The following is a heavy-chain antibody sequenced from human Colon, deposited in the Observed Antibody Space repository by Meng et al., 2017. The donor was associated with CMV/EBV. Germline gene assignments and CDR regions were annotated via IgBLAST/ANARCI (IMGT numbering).Heavy chain of an antibody. CDR2: AYYRSKWYL. CDR3: ARGRRSIFGVVIIGNWFDP. D-gene: IGHD3-3*01. J-gene: IGHJ5*02. V-gene: IGHV6-1*01. CDR1: GDSVSTYSAA. Sequence: SQTLSLTCDISGDSVSTYSAAWHWIRQSPSRGLEWLGRAYYRSKWYLDYAVSVKSRIIISPDTSKNQFSLKLSSVTAADTAVYYCARGRRSIFGVVIIGNWFDPWGQGTLVTVSS.